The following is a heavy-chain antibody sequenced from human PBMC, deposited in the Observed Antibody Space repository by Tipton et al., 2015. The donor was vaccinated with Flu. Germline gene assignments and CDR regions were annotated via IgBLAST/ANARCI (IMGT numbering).Heavy chain of an antibody. CDR3: ARRDYSNYVSEPKNWFDP. V-gene: IGHV4-31*03. J-gene: IGHJ5*02. CDR2: IYYSGST. Sequence: TLSLTCTVSGGSISSGGAYWSWIRQHPGKGLEWIGGIYYSGSTYKSPSLTSRVTISLDRPKNQFSLRLTSVTAADTAIYYCARRDYSNYVSEPKNWFDPWGQGTLVTVSS. D-gene: IGHD4-11*01. CDR1: GGSISSGGAY.